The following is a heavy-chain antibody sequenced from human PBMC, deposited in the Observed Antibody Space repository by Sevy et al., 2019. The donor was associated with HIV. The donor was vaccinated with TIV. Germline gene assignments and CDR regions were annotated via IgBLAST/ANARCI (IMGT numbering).Heavy chain of an antibody. V-gene: IGHV1-69*13. J-gene: IGHJ4*02. Sequence: ASVKVSCKASGGTFSSYAISWVRQAPGQGLEWMGGIIPIFGTANYAQKFQGRVTITADESTSTAYMELSSLRSEDTAVYYCARGARGCSGYDSYYFDYWGQGTLVTVSS. D-gene: IGHD5-12*01. CDR2: IIPIFGTA. CDR1: GGTFSSYA. CDR3: ARGARGCSGYDSYYFDY.